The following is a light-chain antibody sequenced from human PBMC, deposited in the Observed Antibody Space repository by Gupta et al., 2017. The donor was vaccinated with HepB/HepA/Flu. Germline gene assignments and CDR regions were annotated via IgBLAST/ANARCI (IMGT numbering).Light chain of an antibody. J-gene: IGKJ4*01. CDR3: QQRDVLPLT. V-gene: IGKV6-21*01. CDR1: QSVGTD. CDR2: FAS. Sequence: VLTQSPDFQSVSPEGKVTITCRASQSVGTDLHWYRQKPGQSPMLLIKFASQSLSGVPPRIIGSGSGTYFTPTISSPRAEDAATYYCQQRDVLPLTFGGGTKVEIK.